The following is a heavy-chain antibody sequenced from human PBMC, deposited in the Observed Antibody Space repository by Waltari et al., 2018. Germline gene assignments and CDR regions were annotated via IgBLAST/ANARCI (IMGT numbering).Heavy chain of an antibody. CDR2: MSGVGGTI. CDR3: AKSLSDPTVGGLDV. J-gene: IGHJ6*02. CDR1: GFPFGRSA. Sequence: EVQLVESGGGLVQPGGSLRLSCEASGFPFGRSAMTWVRQVPGKGLEWLSAMSGVGGTIYYADSVQGRFIISRDPSKNTLFLQLSSLRVEDTAVYFCAKSLSDPTVGGLDVWGQGTPVTVSS. V-gene: IGHV3-23*04. D-gene: IGHD1-26*01.